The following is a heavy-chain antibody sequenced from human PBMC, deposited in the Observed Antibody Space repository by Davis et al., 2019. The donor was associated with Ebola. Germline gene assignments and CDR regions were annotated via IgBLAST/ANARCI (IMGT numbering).Heavy chain of an antibody. CDR2: INHSGST. J-gene: IGHJ4*02. Sequence: SETLSLTCAVYGGSFSGYYWSWIRQPPGKGLEWIGEINHSGSTNYNPSLKSRVTISVDTSKNQFSLKLSSVTAADTAVYYCARGLYGNNFDYWGQGTLVTVSS. V-gene: IGHV4-34*01. CDR1: GGSFSGYY. D-gene: IGHD5-24*01. CDR3: ARGLYGNNFDY.